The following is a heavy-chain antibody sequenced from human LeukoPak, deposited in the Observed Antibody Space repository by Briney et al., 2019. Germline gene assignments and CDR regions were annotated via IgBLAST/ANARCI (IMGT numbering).Heavy chain of an antibody. J-gene: IGHJ4*02. V-gene: IGHV1-2*02. Sequence: ASVKVSCKASGYTFIGYYIHWVRQAPGQGLEWMGWINPNGGGTDYVQKFQGRVTMTGDTSISTAYMEVSRLRSDDTALYYCARGGYGGGNSGVIDSWGQGTLVTVSS. D-gene: IGHD4-23*01. CDR3: ARGGYGGGNSGVIDS. CDR2: INPNGGGT. CDR1: GYTFIGYY.